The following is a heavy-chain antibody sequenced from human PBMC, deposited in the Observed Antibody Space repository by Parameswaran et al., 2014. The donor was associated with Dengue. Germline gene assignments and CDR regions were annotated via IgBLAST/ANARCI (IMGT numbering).Heavy chain of an antibody. CDR3: AEGHNYYDSSNYHSSNWFDP. Sequence: SWVRQAPGQGLEWMGYIIPIFGTTNYAENFQGRVTITADESTRTAYMELSSLRSDDTAIYYCAEGHNYYDSSNYHSSNWFDPWGQGTLVTVSS. J-gene: IGHJ5*02. V-gene: IGHV1-69*01. CDR2: IIPIFGTT. D-gene: IGHD3-22*01.